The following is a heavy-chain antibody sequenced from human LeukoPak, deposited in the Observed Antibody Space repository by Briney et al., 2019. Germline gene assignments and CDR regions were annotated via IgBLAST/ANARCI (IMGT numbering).Heavy chain of an antibody. Sequence: SVKVSCKASGGTFSSYAISWVRQAPGQGLEWMGGIIPIFGTANYAQKFQGRVTITADKSTSTAYMELSSLRSEDTAVYYCATNLYSSSWYVWFDPWGQGTLVTVSS. J-gene: IGHJ5*02. CDR3: ATNLYSSSWYVWFDP. CDR2: IIPIFGTA. V-gene: IGHV1-69*06. D-gene: IGHD6-13*01. CDR1: GGTFSSYA.